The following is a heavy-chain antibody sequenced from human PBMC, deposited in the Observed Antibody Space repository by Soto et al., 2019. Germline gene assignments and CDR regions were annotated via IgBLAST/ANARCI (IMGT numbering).Heavy chain of an antibody. D-gene: IGHD3-10*01. J-gene: IGHJ6*02. CDR2: ISRSSTGI. V-gene: IGHV3-48*01. Sequence: EVQLVESGGGLVQPGGSLRLSCAASGFTFSLYSMSWVRQAPGKGLEWVSYISRSSTGIHYADSVKGRFTISRDDATNSMHLQRNSLRGGGTAVYYCARAVTWGLDVRGQGTTVSISS. CDR3: ARAVTWGLDV. CDR1: GFTFSLYS.